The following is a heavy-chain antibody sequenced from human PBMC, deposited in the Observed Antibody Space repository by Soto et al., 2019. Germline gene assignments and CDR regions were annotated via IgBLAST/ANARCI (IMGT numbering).Heavy chain of an antibody. CDR2: INPKSGGT. D-gene: IGHD2-8*01. V-gene: IGHV1-2*04. CDR1: GYTFTDYY. CDR3: ARGDSTDCSNGVCSFFYNHDMDV. Sequence: ASVKVSCKASGYTFTDYYMHWVRQAPGQGLEWLGRINPKSGGTSTAQKFQGWVTMTTDTSISTASMELTRLTSDDTAIYYCARGDSTDCSNGVCSFFYNHDMDVWGQGTTVTVSS. J-gene: IGHJ6*02.